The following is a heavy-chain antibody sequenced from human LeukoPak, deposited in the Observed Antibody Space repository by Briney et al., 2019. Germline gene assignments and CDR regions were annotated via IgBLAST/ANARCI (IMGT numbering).Heavy chain of an antibody. CDR2: IIPIFGTA. V-gene: IGHV1-69*13. J-gene: IGHJ4*02. Sequence: VASVKVSCKASGGTFSSYAINWVRQAPGQGLEWMGGIIPIFGTANYAQKFQGRVTITADESTSTAYMELGSLRSEDTAVYYCAREYYDSSGYIDYWGQGTLVTVSS. D-gene: IGHD3-22*01. CDR3: AREYYDSSGYIDY. CDR1: GGTFSSYA.